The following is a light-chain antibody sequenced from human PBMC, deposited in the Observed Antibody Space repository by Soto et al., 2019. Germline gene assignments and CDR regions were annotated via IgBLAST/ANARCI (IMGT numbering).Light chain of an antibody. CDR1: QGIGHD. V-gene: IGKV1-6*01. Sequence: AIQMTQSPSSLSASVGDRVTITCRASQGIGHDLAWYQQKPGKAPKLLIYAASSLQSGVPSRFSGSGSGTDFTLNISRLQPEDFATYYCLQDYSSLTFGGGTKVELK. J-gene: IGKJ4*01. CDR2: AAS. CDR3: LQDYSSLT.